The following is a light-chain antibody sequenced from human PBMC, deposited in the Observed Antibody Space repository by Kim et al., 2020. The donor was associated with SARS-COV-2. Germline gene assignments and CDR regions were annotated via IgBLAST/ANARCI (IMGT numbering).Light chain of an antibody. CDR2: SVS. CDR1: SSDVGGYIY. J-gene: IGLJ1*01. V-gene: IGLV2-14*03. CDR3: SSYTSSSTYV. Sequence: QSALTQPASVSGSPGQSITISCTGTSSDVGGYIYVSWYQHHPGKAPKPMIYSVSKRPSGVSNRFSGSKSGNTASLTISGLQAEDEADYYCSSYTSSSTYVFGTGTKVTVL.